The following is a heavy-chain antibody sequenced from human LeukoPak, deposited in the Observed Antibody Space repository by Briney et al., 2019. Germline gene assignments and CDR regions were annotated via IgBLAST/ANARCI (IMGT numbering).Heavy chain of an antibody. CDR1: GYTFANYD. J-gene: IGHJ4*02. Sequence: ASVKVSCKASGYTFANYDVYWVRQATGQGLECMGWMNPNSGNTGYAQKFQGRVTMTRDTSISTAYMELSRLRSDDTAVYYCAREREYSSGWYDYWGQGTLVTVSS. CDR3: AREREYSSGWYDY. V-gene: IGHV1-8*01. D-gene: IGHD6-19*01. CDR2: MNPNSGNT.